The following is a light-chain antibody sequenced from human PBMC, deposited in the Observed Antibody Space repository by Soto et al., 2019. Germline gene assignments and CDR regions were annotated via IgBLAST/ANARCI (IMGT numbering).Light chain of an antibody. J-gene: IGLJ1*01. CDR3: CSYAGSNNYV. V-gene: IGLV2-8*01. CDR2: EVN. CDR1: GSDVGAYNY. Sequence: PSASGSPGQSVTISCTGTGSDVGAYNYVSWYRQYPGKAPKLVIFEVNKRPSGVPDRISGSKSGITASLTVSGLQAEDEADYYCCSYAGSNNYVFGTGTKVTVL.